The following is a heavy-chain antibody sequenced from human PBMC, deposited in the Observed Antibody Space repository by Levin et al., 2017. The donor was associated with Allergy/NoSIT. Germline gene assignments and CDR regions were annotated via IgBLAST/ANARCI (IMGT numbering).Heavy chain of an antibody. V-gene: IGHV1-18*01. J-gene: IGHJ6*03. CDR2: ISAYNGNT. CDR1: GYTFTSYV. CDR3: ARAGVNDGIWFRKLLNYYYYMDV. Sequence: GESLKISCKASGYTFTSYVISWVRQAPGQGLEWMGWISAYNGNTNYAQNLQGRVTMTTDTSTSTAYMELRSLRSDDTAVYYCARAGVNDGIWFRKLLNYYYYMDVWGKGTTVTVSS. D-gene: IGHD3-10*01.